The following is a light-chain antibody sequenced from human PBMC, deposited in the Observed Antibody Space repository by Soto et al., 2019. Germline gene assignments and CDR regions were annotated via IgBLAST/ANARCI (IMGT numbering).Light chain of an antibody. V-gene: IGKV3-20*01. CDR1: QTVTSNF. CDR2: GAS. Sequence: LTQSPCTLSLSPGQRATLSCRASQTVTSNFLAWYQEKPGQAPRLLIYGASNRATGIPDRFSGSGSGTDFTLTISRLEPEDFAVYYCQQYGSSGTFGQGTKVDIK. CDR3: QQYGSSGT. J-gene: IGKJ1*01.